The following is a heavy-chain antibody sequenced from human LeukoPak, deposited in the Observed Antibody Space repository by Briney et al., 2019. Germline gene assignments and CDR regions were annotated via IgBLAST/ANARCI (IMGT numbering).Heavy chain of an antibody. V-gene: IGHV3-7*05. CDR1: VSTLSTHW. Sequence: GGSLRLSCAASVSTLSTHWMSWFRQSPGKGLEWVASLEQDGGDKYYVDSVKGRFTISRDSAKNSVYLQMNSLRPEDTAVYYCARETRGAVGSYWGQGTLVTVSS. J-gene: IGHJ4*02. CDR2: LEQDGGDK. CDR3: ARETRGAVGSY. D-gene: IGHD6-19*01.